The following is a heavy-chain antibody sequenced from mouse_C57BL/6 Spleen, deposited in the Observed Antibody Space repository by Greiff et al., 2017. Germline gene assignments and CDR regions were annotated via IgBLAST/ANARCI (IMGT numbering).Heavy chain of an antibody. CDR2: INPNNGGT. Sequence: EVQLQQSGPELVKPGASVKMSCKASGYTFTDYYMNWVKQSHGQSLEWIGYINPNNGGTSYNQKFKGKATLTVNKSSSTAYMELRSLKSEDSADYYCARQEMGMDYWGQGTSVTVSS. J-gene: IGHJ4*01. CDR3: ARQEMGMDY. CDR1: GYTFTDYY. V-gene: IGHV1-22*01.